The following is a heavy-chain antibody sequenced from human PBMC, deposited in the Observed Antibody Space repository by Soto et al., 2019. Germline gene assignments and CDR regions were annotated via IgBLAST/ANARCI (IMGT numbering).Heavy chain of an antibody. Sequence: SGPTLVNPTQTLTLTCTFSGFSLSTSGVGVGWIRQPPRKALEWLALIYWNDDKRYSPSLKSRLTITKDTSKNQVVLTMTNMDPVDTATYYCAHTKDTAMVTLEYYFDYWGQGTLVTVSS. CDR2: IYWNDDK. J-gene: IGHJ4*02. CDR1: GFSLSTSGVG. CDR3: AHTKDTAMVTLEYYFDY. D-gene: IGHD5-18*01. V-gene: IGHV2-5*01.